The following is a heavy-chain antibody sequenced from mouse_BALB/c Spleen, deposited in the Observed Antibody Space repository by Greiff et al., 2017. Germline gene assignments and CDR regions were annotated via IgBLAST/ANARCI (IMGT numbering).Heavy chain of an antibody. Sequence: QVQLKQPGAELVRPGASVKLSCTASGYTFTSYWINWVKQRPGQGLEWIGHIYPSDSYTNYNQKFKDKATVTVDKSSSTAYMQLSSPTSEDSAVYYCTRWGNCMADWGQGTLVTVSA. J-gene: IGHJ3*01. CDR1: GYTFTSYW. CDR3: TRWGNCMAD. D-gene: IGHD2-1*01. V-gene: IGHV1-69*02. CDR2: IYPSDSYT.